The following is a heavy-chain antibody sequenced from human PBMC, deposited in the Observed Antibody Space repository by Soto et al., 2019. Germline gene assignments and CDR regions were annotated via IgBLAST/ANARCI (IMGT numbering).Heavy chain of an antibody. CDR1: GYTFANYN. CDR2: MNPNSGNT. D-gene: IGHD3-10*01. Sequence: ASVKVSCKASGYTFANYNINWVREATGQGLEWMGWMNPNSGNTGYAQRFQGRVTMTRNTSITTAYMELSSLTSEDTAIYYCARGLLDRGLSTPYWGKGTPVTVSS. CDR3: ARGLLDRGLSTPY. J-gene: IGHJ4*02. V-gene: IGHV1-8*01.